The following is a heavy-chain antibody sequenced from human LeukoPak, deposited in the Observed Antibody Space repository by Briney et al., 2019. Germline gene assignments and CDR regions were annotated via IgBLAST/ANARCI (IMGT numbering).Heavy chain of an antibody. D-gene: IGHD2-2*01. Sequence: ASVKVSCKASGYTFTSYDINWVRQATGQGLEWMGWMNPNSGNTGYAQKFQGRVTITRNTSISTAYMELSSLRSEDTAVYYCARRALDYCSSTSCHLYYYYYMDVWGKGTTVTVSS. J-gene: IGHJ6*03. V-gene: IGHV1-8*03. CDR3: ARRALDYCSSTSCHLYYYYYMDV. CDR1: GYTFTSYD. CDR2: MNPNSGNT.